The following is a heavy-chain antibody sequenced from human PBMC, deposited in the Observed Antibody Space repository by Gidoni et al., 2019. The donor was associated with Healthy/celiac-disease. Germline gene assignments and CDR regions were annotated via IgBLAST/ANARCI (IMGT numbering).Heavy chain of an antibody. D-gene: IGHD2-2*01. V-gene: IGHV3-30*04. J-gene: IGHJ4*02. Sequence: QVQLVESGGCVVQPGRSLRLPCAAPGFTFSSYAMHWVRQAPGKGLEWVAVISYDGSNKYYADSVKGRFTISRDNSKNTLYLQMNSLRAEDTAVYYCARDHGSSPFDYWGQGTLVTVSS. CDR1: GFTFSSYA. CDR3: ARDHGSSPFDY. CDR2: ISYDGSNK.